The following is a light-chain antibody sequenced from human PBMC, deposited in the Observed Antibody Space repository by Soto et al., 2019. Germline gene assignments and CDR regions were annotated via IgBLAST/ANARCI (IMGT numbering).Light chain of an antibody. Sequence: DIPMTQSPSSLSASVGDRVTITCRASQGISTYLNWYQQKPGKAPKVLIYAASSLQSGVPSRFNGSGSETDFTLTISSLQPEDFATYSCQQSYSTAWTFGQGTKVEIK. CDR2: AAS. V-gene: IGKV1-39*01. CDR1: QGISTY. J-gene: IGKJ1*01. CDR3: QQSYSTAWT.